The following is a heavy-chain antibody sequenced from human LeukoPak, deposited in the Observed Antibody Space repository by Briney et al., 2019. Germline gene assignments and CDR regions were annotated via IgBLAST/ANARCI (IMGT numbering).Heavy chain of an antibody. Sequence: SETLSLTCAVYGGSFSGYYWSWIRQPPGKGLEWIGEINHSGSTNYNPSLKSRVTISVGTSKNQFSLKLSSVTAADTAVYYCAREPRYYYDSSGYSDWGQGTLVTVSS. CDR2: INHSGST. V-gene: IGHV4-34*01. D-gene: IGHD3-22*01. CDR1: GGSFSGYY. CDR3: AREPRYYYDSSGYSD. J-gene: IGHJ4*02.